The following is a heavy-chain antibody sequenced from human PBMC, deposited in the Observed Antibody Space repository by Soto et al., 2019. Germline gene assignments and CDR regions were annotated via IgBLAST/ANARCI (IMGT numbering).Heavy chain of an antibody. Sequence: EVQLVESGGGLVQPGRSLRLSCAASGFTFDDYAMHWVRQAPGKGLEWVSGIGWNSGSIGYADSVKGRFTISRDNAKNSLYLQMNSLRAEDTALYYCAHGSWNDKYYFDYWGQGTLVTVSS. V-gene: IGHV3-9*01. J-gene: IGHJ4*02. CDR2: IGWNSGSI. CDR1: GFTFDDYA. CDR3: AHGSWNDKYYFDY. D-gene: IGHD1-1*01.